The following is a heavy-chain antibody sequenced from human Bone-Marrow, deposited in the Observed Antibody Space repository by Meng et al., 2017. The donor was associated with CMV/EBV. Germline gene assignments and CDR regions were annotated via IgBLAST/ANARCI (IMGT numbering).Heavy chain of an antibody. D-gene: IGHD3-16*02. CDR2: ISSSGSTI. Sequence: GGSPRFSCAASGFTVSSNYMSWVRQAPGKGLEWVSYISSSGSTIYYADSVKGRFTISRDNAKNSLYLQMNSLRAEDTAVYYCAREGSFHATDAFDIWGQGTMVTVSS. CDR1: GFTVSSNY. J-gene: IGHJ3*02. CDR3: AREGSFHATDAFDI. V-gene: IGHV3-11*04.